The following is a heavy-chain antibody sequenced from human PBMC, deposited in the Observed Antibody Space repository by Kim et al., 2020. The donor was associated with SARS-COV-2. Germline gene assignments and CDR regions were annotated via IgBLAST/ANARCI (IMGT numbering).Heavy chain of an antibody. Sequence: GGSLRLSCAASGFTFSSYAMSWVRQAPGKGLEWVSAISGSGGSTYYADSVKGRFTISRDNSKNTLYLQMNSLRAEDTAVYYCAKVGTYYDILTGYYKSYYFDYWGQGTLVTVSS. CDR3: AKVGTYYDILTGYYKSYYFDY. V-gene: IGHV3-23*01. CDR2: ISGSGGST. CDR1: GFTFSSYA. D-gene: IGHD3-9*01. J-gene: IGHJ4*02.